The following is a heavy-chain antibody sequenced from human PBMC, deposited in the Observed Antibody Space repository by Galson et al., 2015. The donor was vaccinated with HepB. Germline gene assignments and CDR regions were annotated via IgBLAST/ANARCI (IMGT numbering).Heavy chain of an antibody. V-gene: IGHV3-33*01. CDR1: GFTFSSHG. CDR2: IWYDGSNK. D-gene: IGHD2-21*02. Sequence: SLRLSCAASGFTFSSHGMHWVRQAPGKGLEWVAVIWYDGSNKYYPDSVKGRFTISRDNSKNTLYLQMNVLRADDTAVYYCARDIYTHGGVGTMDVWGQGTTVTVSS. CDR3: ARDIYTHGGVGTMDV. J-gene: IGHJ6*02.